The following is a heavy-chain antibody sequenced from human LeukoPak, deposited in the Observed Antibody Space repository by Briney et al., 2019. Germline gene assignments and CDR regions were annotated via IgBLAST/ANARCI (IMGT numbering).Heavy chain of an antibody. J-gene: IGHJ4*02. D-gene: IGHD4-17*01. Sequence: PGGSLRLSCAASGFTFSSYEMNWVRQAPGKGLEWASYISSSGSTIYYADSVKGRFTISRDNAKNSLYLQMNSLRAEDTAVYYCAREDYGDGGGENYWGQGTLVTVSS. CDR2: ISSSGSTI. CDR1: GFTFSSYE. CDR3: AREDYGDGGGENY. V-gene: IGHV3-48*03.